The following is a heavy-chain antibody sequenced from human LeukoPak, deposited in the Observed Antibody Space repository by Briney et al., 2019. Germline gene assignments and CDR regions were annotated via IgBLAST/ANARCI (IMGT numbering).Heavy chain of an antibody. D-gene: IGHD6-13*01. Sequence: GASVKVSCKASGGTFSSYAISWVRQAPGQGLKWMGRIIPILGIANYAQKFQGRVTITADKSTSTAYMELSSLRSEDTAVYYCAREHSSSWYVDYWGQGTLVTVSS. CDR1: GGTFSSYA. V-gene: IGHV1-69*04. CDR2: IIPILGIA. J-gene: IGHJ4*02. CDR3: AREHSSSWYVDY.